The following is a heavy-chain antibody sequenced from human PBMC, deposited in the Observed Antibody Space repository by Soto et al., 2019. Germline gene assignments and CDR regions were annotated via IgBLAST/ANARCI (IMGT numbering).Heavy chain of an antibody. CDR1: GFTFSSYA. D-gene: IGHD6-13*01. CDR2: ISGSGGST. J-gene: IGHJ4*02. V-gene: IGHV3-23*01. CDR3: AKEDGYSSSWFEFDY. Sequence: EVQLLESGGGLVQPGGSLRLSCAASGFTFSSYAMSWVRQAPGKGLEWVSAISGSGGSTYYADSVKGRFNISRDNSKNTLDLQINSLRAADTAVYYCAKEDGYSSSWFEFDYWGQGTLVTVSS.